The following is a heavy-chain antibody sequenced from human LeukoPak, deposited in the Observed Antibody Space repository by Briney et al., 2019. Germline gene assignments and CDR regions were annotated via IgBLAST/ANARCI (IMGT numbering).Heavy chain of an antibody. J-gene: IGHJ4*02. D-gene: IGHD3-10*01. CDR3: ARHLLLWFGAAYFDY. Sequence: PSETLSLTCSVSGGSISSSSSHWGWIRQPPGKGLEWIRSINCSGTTYYDPSLNSRVTISVDTSNNHFSLKLSSLTAADTAVYYCARHLLLWFGAAYFDYWGQGTLVTVSS. CDR1: GGSISSSSSH. CDR2: INCSGTT. V-gene: IGHV4-39*01.